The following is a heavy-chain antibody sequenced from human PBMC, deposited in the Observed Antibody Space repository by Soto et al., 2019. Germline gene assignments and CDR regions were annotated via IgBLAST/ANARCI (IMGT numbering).Heavy chain of an antibody. J-gene: IGHJ6*02. V-gene: IGHV3-15*07. CDR1: GFTFSNAW. CDR2: IKSKTDGGTT. CDR3: TTGADNGMDV. D-gene: IGHD3-22*01. Sequence: EVQLVESGGGLVKPGVSVRLSCAASGFTFSNAWMNWVRQAPGKGLEWDGRIKSKTDGGTTDYAAPVKGRFTISRNESKNELYLQMNSLKTEDTAVYYWTTGADNGMDVWGQGTTVTVSS.